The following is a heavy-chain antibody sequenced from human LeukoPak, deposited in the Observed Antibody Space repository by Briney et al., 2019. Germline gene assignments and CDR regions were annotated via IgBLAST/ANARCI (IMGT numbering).Heavy chain of an antibody. D-gene: IGHD2-2*01. CDR3: ARVPRPAANTKTAYYYYMDV. Sequence: PSETLSLTCSVSGDSMNRYYWSWIRQPAGKELEWIGRIDSSGRSNYNPSLKSRLTMSVDMSTNQFSLRLNSVTAADTAVYFCARVPRPAANTKTAYYYYMDVWGKGTTVTVSS. CDR1: GDSMNRYY. CDR2: IDSSGRS. V-gene: IGHV4-4*07. J-gene: IGHJ6*03.